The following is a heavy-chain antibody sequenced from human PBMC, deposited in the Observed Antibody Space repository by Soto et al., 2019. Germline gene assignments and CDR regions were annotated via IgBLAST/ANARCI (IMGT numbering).Heavy chain of an antibody. CDR1: GFTFSSYG. CDR3: ARDAPYSSSRWGFDY. Sequence: QVQLVESGGGVVQPGRSLRLSCAASGFTFSSYGMHWVRQAPGKGLEWVAVIWYDGSNKYYADSVKGRFTISRDNSKNTLYLQMNSLRAEDTAVYYCARDAPYSSSRWGFDYWGQGTLVTVSS. J-gene: IGHJ4*02. V-gene: IGHV3-33*01. D-gene: IGHD6-13*01. CDR2: IWYDGSNK.